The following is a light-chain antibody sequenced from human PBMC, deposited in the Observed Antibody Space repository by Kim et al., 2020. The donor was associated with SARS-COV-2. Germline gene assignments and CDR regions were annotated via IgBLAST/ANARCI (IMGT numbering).Light chain of an antibody. CDR3: QQRGNWPRT. CDR2: DAS. Sequence: LPPWQRPPPPRRACLSVSYSWARSQQKPGQAPRLRIYDASNRATGIPARFSGSGSGADFTLTISSLEPEDFALYYCQQRGNWPRTFGQGTKLEI. J-gene: IGKJ1*01. V-gene: IGKV3-11*01. CDR1: LSVSYS.